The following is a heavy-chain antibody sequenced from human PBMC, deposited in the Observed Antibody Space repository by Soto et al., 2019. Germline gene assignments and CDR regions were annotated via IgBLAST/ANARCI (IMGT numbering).Heavy chain of an antibody. V-gene: IGHV1-69*08. D-gene: IGHD2-15*01. J-gene: IGHJ6*02. CDR2: IIPILGIA. CDR1: GGTFSSYT. Sequence: QVQLVQSGAEVKKPGSSVKVSCKASGGTFSSYTISWVRQAPGQGLEWMGRIIPILGIANYAQKFQGRVTITADKSTSTAYMELSSLRSEDTAVYYCARDIAVVVAATPVMDVWGQGTTVTVSS. CDR3: ARDIAVVVAATPVMDV.